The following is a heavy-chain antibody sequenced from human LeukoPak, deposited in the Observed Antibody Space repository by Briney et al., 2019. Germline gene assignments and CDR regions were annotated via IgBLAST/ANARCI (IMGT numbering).Heavy chain of an antibody. Sequence: GGSLRLSCAASGFTFSSYAMQWVRPAPGKGLEWEAVISYDGSNKYYADSVKGRFTISRDNSKNTLYLQMNSLRAEDTAEYYCARERGTGHFDYWGQGTLVTVSS. D-gene: IGHD1-1*01. J-gene: IGHJ4*02. CDR2: ISYDGSNK. CDR1: GFTFSSYA. V-gene: IGHV3-30*04. CDR3: ARERGTGHFDY.